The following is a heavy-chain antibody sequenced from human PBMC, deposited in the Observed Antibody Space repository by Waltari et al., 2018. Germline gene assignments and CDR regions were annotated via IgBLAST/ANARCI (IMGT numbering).Heavy chain of an antibody. D-gene: IGHD3-10*01. CDR1: GFTFSSYW. CDR2: IEQDGSEK. V-gene: IGHV3-7*01. CDR3: ARARITMVRGVTLDAFDI. J-gene: IGHJ3*02. Sequence: EVQLVESGGGLVQPGGSLRLSCAASGFTFSSYWMSWVRQAPGKGLEWVANIEQDGSEKYYVDSVKGRFTISRDNAKNSLYLQMNSLRAEDTAVYYCARARITMVRGVTLDAFDIWGQGTMVTVSS.